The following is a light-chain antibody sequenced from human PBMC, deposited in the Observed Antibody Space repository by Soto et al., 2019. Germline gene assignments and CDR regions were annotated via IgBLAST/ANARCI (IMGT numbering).Light chain of an antibody. J-gene: IGKJ3*01. Sequence: DIQMTQSPSSLSASVGDRVTITCRASQSISSYLNWYQQKPGKAPKLLIYAASSLQSGVPSRFSGSGSVTDFTLTISSLQPEDFATYYCQPSYSTPFTFGPGTKVYIK. V-gene: IGKV1-39*01. CDR1: QSISSY. CDR3: QPSYSTPFT. CDR2: AAS.